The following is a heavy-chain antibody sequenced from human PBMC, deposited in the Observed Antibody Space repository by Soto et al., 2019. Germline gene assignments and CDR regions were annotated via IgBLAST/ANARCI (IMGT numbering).Heavy chain of an antibody. D-gene: IGHD3-22*01. V-gene: IGHV4-30-4*01. CDR3: ARTKYYDDSTAYIFDH. J-gene: IGHJ4*02. CDR1: GGSISSGDY. Sequence: SETLSLTCTISGGSISSGDYWSWIRQPPGTGLEWIGYIYHSGGTYYNPSLKSRVTMSVDTSQNQFSLTLSSVSAADTAVYYCARTKYYDDSTAYIFDHWGQGALVTVSS. CDR2: IYHSGGT.